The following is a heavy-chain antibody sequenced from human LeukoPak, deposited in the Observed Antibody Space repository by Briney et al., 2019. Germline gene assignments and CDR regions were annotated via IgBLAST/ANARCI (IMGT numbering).Heavy chain of an antibody. J-gene: IGHJ4*02. CDR2: VSHSGTT. D-gene: IGHD6-13*01. CDR1: GGSFSDYQ. V-gene: IGHV4-34*01. Sequence: SETLSLTCAVSGGSFSDYQWTWIRQSPGKGLEWIGDVSHSGTTTYNPSLRSRVTISVDTSKNQFSLKLSSVTAADTAVYYCARDLWGIAAAGDFDYWGQGTLVTVSS. CDR3: ARDLWGIAAAGDFDY.